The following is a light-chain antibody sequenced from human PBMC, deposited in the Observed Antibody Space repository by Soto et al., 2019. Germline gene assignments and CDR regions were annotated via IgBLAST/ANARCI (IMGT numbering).Light chain of an antibody. Sequence: SYELTQPPSMSVAPGQTPRITCVGNNIGSKSVHWYQQKPRQAPVMVVYDDRDRPSGIPERFSGSNSGNTATLTISRVEAGDEADYYCQVWDSSSDHVVFGGGTKLTVL. CDR1: NIGSKS. J-gene: IGLJ2*01. CDR3: QVWDSSSDHVV. CDR2: DDR. V-gene: IGLV3-21*02.